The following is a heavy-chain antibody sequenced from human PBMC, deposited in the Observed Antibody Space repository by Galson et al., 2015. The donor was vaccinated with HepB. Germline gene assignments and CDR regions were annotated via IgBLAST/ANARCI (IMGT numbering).Heavy chain of an antibody. CDR1: GYTFTSYA. J-gene: IGHJ6*02. D-gene: IGHD2-2*01. CDR2: INTNTGNP. CDR3: ARDRVVPAAIFYYYGMDV. Sequence: SVKVSCKASGYTFTSYAMNWVRQAPGQGLEWMGWINTNTGNPTYAQGFTGRFVFSLDTSVSTAYLQISSLKAEDTAVYYCARDRVVPAAIFYYYGMDVWGQGTTVTVSS. V-gene: IGHV7-4-1*02.